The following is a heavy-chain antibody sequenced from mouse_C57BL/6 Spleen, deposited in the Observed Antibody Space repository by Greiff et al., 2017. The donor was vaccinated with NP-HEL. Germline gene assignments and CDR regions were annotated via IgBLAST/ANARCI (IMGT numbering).Heavy chain of an antibody. CDR2: IHPSDSDT. V-gene: IGHV1-74*01. J-gene: IGHJ4*01. Sequence: QVQLQQSGAELVKPGASVKVSCKASGYTFTSYWMHWVKQRPGQGLEWIGRIHPSDSDTNYNQKFKGKATLTVDKSSSTAYMQLSSLTSEDSAVYYCAMYGSSYDAMDYWGQGTSVTVSS. D-gene: IGHD1-1*01. CDR3: AMYGSSYDAMDY. CDR1: GYTFTSYW.